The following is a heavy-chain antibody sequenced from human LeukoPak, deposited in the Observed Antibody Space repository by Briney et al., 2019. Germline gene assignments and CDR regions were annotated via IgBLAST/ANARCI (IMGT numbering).Heavy chain of an antibody. CDR3: AREEYCSSTSCSLRPDY. J-gene: IGHJ4*02. Sequence: PGGSLRLSCAASGFTFSSYGMHWVRQAPGKGLEWVAVISYDGSNKYYADSVKGRFTISRDNSKNTLYLQMNSLRAEDTAVYYCAREEYCSSTSCSLRPDYWGQGTLVTVSS. V-gene: IGHV3-30*03. D-gene: IGHD2-2*01. CDR1: GFTFSSYG. CDR2: ISYDGSNK.